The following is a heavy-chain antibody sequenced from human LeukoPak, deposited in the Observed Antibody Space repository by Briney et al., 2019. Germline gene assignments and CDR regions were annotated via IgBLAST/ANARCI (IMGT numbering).Heavy chain of an antibody. CDR3: ARDFGARGWLDY. Sequence: GGSLRLSCAASGLTFSNYSMNWVRQAPGKGLEWVSYISSSSNTIYYADSVKGRFTISRDNAQNSLYLQMNSLRAEDTAVYYCARDFGARGWLDYWGQGTLVTVSS. D-gene: IGHD6-19*01. CDR2: ISSSSNTI. J-gene: IGHJ4*02. CDR1: GLTFSNYS. V-gene: IGHV3-48*01.